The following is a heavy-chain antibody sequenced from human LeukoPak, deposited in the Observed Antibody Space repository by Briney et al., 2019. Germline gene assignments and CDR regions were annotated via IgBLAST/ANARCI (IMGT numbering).Heavy chain of an antibody. Sequence: PGGSLRLSCAVSGFTVSSSYMSWVRQAPGKGLEWVSSIYSGGSTYYADSVKGRYTISRHNPNTLCLQMNSLKTEDTAVYYCARIRLDYSETRIDSFDIWGQGTMVTVSS. V-gene: IGHV3-53*04. CDR2: IYSGGST. D-gene: IGHD3-22*01. J-gene: IGHJ3*02. CDR1: GFTVSSSY. CDR3: ARIRLDYSETRIDSFDI.